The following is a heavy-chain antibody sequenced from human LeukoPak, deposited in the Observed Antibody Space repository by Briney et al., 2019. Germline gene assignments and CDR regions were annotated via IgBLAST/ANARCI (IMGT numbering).Heavy chain of an antibody. CDR3: ARAGGPPTAMGFDP. CDR1: GFTFSNSW. Sequence: GGSLRLSCAASGFTFSNSWMHWVRQTPGKGPVWVSCINTDGNIMRYADSVKGRFTISRDNAKNTLYLQMNSLRVEDTAVYYCARAGGPPTAMGFDPWGQGSLASVST. V-gene: IGHV3-74*01. J-gene: IGHJ5*02. D-gene: IGHD2-2*01. CDR2: INTDGNIM.